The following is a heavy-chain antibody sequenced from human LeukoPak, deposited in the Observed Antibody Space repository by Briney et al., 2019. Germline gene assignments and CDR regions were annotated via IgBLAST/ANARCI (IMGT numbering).Heavy chain of an antibody. CDR2: ISSTSSTI. D-gene: IGHD6-6*01. J-gene: IGHJ3*02. V-gene: IGHV3-48*02. CDR1: GFTFSSYS. Sequence: GGSLRLSCAASGFTFSSYSMNWVRQAPGKGLEWVSYISSTSSTIYYADSVKGRFTISRDNARNSLHLQMNSLRDEDTAVYYCARAYSSPSGRDGFDIWGQGTIVAVSS. CDR3: ARAYSSPSGRDGFDI.